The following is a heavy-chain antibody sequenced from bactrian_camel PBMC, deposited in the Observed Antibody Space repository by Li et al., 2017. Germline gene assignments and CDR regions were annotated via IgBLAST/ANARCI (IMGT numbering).Heavy chain of an antibody. V-gene: IGHV3S68*01. Sequence: HVQLVESGGGSVQDGGSLTLSCGYSSSSYCMAWFRQAPGKEREGVALLHTSEGRATYVDAVRGRFTISQDYIKRTLNLQMNSLKPEDTAVYYCAADLGYGSSSHYVCKDYWNQGTQVTVS. J-gene: IGHJ4*01. CDR1: YSSSSYC. D-gene: IGHD2*01. CDR3: AADLGYGSSSHYVCKDY. CDR2: LHTSEGRA.